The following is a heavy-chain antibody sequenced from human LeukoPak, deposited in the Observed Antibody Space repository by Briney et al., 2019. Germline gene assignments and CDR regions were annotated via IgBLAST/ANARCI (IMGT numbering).Heavy chain of an antibody. V-gene: IGHV3-74*03. J-gene: IGHJ4*02. D-gene: IGHD2/OR15-2a*01. CDR2: IHSDGSGT. Sequence: GGSLRLSCAASGFTFSRYWMHWVRPAPGKGLVWVSSIHSDGSGTTYADTVKGRFTSAKDNAKSTVHLQMNSLRAEDTAVYYCANNIPIDNWGQGTLVTVSS. CDR1: GFTFSRYW. CDR3: ANNIPIDN.